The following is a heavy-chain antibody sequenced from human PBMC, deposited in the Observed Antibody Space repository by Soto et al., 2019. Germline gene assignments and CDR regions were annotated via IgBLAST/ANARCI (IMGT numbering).Heavy chain of an antibody. CDR3: AKDLGYSSAPDY. CDR2: ISYDGSNK. V-gene: IGHV3-30*18. J-gene: IGHJ4*02. D-gene: IGHD6-19*01. CDR1: GFTFSSYG. Sequence: GGSLRLSCAASGFTFSSYGMHWVRQAPGKGLEWVAFISYDGSNKYYADSVKGRFTISRDNSKNTLYLQMNSLRAEDTAVYYCAKDLGYSSAPDYWGQGTLVTVPS.